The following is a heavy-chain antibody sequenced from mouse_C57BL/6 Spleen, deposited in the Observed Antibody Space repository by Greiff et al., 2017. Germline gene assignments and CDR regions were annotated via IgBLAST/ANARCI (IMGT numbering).Heavy chain of an antibody. CDR1: GYTFTSYW. D-gene: IGHD1-1*01. V-gene: IGHV1-53*01. J-gene: IGHJ1*03. CDR3: ARSRGTTVVAKFFDV. Sequence: QVQLQQPGTELVKPGASVKLSCKASGYTFTSYWMHWVKQRPGQGLEWIGNINPSNGGTNYNEKFKSKATLTVDKSSSTAYMQLSSLTSEDSAVYYCARSRGTTVVAKFFDVWGTGTTVTVSS. CDR2: INPSNGGT.